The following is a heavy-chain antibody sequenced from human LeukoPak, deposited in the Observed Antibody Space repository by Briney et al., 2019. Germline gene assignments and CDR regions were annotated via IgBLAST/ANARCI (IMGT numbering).Heavy chain of an antibody. J-gene: IGHJ4*02. V-gene: IGHV4-59*08. D-gene: IGHD5-18*01. CDR3: ARANVPDTAMVDY. CDR1: GGSISSYY. CDR2: IYYSGST. Sequence: PSETLSLTCTVSGGSISSYYWSWIRQPPGKGLEWIGYIYYSGSTNYNPSLKSRVTISVDTSKNQFSLKLSSVTAADTAVYYCARANVPDTAMVDYWGQGTLVTVSS.